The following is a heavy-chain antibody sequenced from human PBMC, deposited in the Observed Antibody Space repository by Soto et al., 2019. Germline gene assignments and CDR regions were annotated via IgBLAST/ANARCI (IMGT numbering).Heavy chain of an antibody. V-gene: IGHV2-5*01. CDR3: AHLVYSSSWYSKNCFDP. Sequence: SGPTLVNPTQTLTLTCTFSGFSLSTSGVGVGWIRQPPGKALEWLALIYWNDDKRYSPSLKSRLTITKDTSKNQVVLTMTNMDPVDTATYYCAHLVYSSSWYSKNCFDPWGQGTLVTVSS. D-gene: IGHD6-13*01. CDR2: IYWNDDK. J-gene: IGHJ5*02. CDR1: GFSLSTSGVG.